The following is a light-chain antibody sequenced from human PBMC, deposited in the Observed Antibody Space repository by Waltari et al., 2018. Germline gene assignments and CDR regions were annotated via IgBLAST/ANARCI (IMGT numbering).Light chain of an antibody. V-gene: IGLV2-11*01. CDR3: CSYAGSYTHVV. Sequence: QSALTQPRSVSGSPGQSVTISCTGTSSDVGGYDYVSWYQHHPGKAPKLMICDVTKRPSGVPDRCSGAKSGITASLTISGRQAEDEADYYCCSYAGSYTHVVFGGGTKLTVL. CDR1: SSDVGGYDY. J-gene: IGLJ2*01. CDR2: DVT.